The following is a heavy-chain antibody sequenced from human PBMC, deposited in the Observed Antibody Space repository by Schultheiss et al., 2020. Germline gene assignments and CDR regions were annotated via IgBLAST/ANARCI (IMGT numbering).Heavy chain of an antibody. Sequence: GGSLRLSCAASGFTFSDYYMSWIRQAPGKGLEWVSTISTTSTYLWYADSVKGRFTISRDNAKNSLFLHMDSLRAEDTAVYYCARGSWTGYCSGGSCYGGFDYWGQGALVTVSS. CDR2: ISTTSTYL. CDR3: ARGSWTGYCSGGSCYGGFDY. V-gene: IGHV3-11*06. CDR1: GFTFSDYY. D-gene: IGHD2-15*01. J-gene: IGHJ4*02.